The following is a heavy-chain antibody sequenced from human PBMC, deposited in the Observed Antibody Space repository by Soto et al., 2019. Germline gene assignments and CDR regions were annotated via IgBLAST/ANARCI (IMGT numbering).Heavy chain of an antibody. J-gene: IGHJ4*02. CDR2: IYYSGST. V-gene: IGHV4-59*01. Sequence: KASETLSLTCTVSGGSISSYYWSWIRQPPGKGLEWIGYIYYSGSTNYNPSLKSRVTISVDTSKNQFSLKLSSVTAAVTAVYYCARAYYDIVDYWGQGTLVTVSS. CDR1: GGSISSYY. D-gene: IGHD3-9*01. CDR3: ARAYYDIVDY.